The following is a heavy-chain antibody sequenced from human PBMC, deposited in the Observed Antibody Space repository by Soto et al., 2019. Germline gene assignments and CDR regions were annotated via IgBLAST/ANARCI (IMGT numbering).Heavy chain of an antibody. Sequence: QVQLVESGGGVVQPGRSLRLSCAASGFTFSSYAMHWVRQAPGKGLEWVAVISYDGSNKYYADSVKGRFTISRDNSKNTLYLQMNSLIAEDKAVYYCAREECISTSCYYYYYYGMDVWGQGTTVTVSS. V-gene: IGHV3-30-3*01. CDR3: AREECISTSCYYYYYYGMDV. J-gene: IGHJ6*02. CDR2: ISYDGSNK. D-gene: IGHD2-2*01. CDR1: GFTFSSYA.